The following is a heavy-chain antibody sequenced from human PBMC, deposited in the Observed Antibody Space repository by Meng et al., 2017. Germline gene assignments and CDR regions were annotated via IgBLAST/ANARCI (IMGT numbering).Heavy chain of an antibody. Sequence: VQVVQSGSELKEPGASGKVSCKASGYTFSTNVMNWVRQAPGQGLEWMGWINTKTGKPTYAQGFTGRLAFSLDTSASTAFLQINSLKAEDTAVYYCARAHSSGWYSFFDYWGQGTLVTVSS. CDR1: GYTFSTNV. V-gene: IGHV7-4-1*02. J-gene: IGHJ4*02. D-gene: IGHD6-19*01. CDR3: ARAHSSGWYSFFDY. CDR2: INTKTGKP.